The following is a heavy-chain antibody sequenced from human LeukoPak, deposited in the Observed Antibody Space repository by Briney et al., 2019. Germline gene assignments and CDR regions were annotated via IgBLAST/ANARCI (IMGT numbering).Heavy chain of an antibody. J-gene: IGHJ4*02. Sequence: PSEPRSLTYTVTGGSISSTSYYWGWIRQPPGKGLEWIGSIYYSGSTYYNPSLKSRVTISVDTSKNQFSLKLSSVTAADTAVYYCARLFTYLGSSGYPKPFDYWGQGTLVTVSS. CDR1: GGSISSTSYY. D-gene: IGHD3-22*01. CDR2: IYYSGST. CDR3: ARLFTYLGSSGYPKPFDY. V-gene: IGHV4-39*01.